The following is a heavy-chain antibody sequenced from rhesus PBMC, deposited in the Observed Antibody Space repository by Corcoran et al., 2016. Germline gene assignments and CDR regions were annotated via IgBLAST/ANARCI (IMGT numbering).Heavy chain of an antibody. J-gene: IGHJ6*01. CDR1: GDSVASNSAT. Sequence: QVQLQESGPGLVKPSQTLSLTCAISGDSVASNSATWNWIRQSPSRGLEWLGKTYYRSKWEKDYAQSVPNRISINPDTSKNQFSLQLNSVTPEDMAVYYCARELIQPTTRVDSWGQGVVVTVSS. CDR3: ARELIQPTTRVDS. V-gene: IGHV6-1*01. D-gene: IGHD1-44*01. CDR2: TYYRSKWEK.